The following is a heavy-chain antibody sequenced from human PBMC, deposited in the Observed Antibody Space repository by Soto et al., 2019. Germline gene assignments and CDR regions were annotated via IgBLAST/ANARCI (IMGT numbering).Heavy chain of an antibody. D-gene: IGHD1-26*01. Sequence: ASVKVSCKASGYTFASYGISWVRQAPGQGLEWMGWISAYNGNTNYAQKLQGRVTMTTDTSTSTAYMELRSLRSDDPAVYYCARAQRADSGSYHRIGNYWGQGTLVTVSS. J-gene: IGHJ4*02. V-gene: IGHV1-18*01. CDR3: ARAQRADSGSYHRIGNY. CDR1: GYTFASYG. CDR2: ISAYNGNT.